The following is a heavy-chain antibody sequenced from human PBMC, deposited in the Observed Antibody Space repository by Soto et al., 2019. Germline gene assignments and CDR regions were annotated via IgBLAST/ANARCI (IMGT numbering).Heavy chain of an antibody. CDR1: GGTFSSYA. V-gene: IGHV1-69*13. CDR3: ATTGIAVAGTAFDI. D-gene: IGHD6-19*01. J-gene: IGHJ3*02. Sequence: SVKVSCKASGGTFSSYAISWVRQPPGQGLEWMGGIIPIFGTANYAQKFQGRVTITADESTSTAYMELSSLRSEDTAVYYCATTGIAVAGTAFDIWGQGTMVTVSS. CDR2: IIPIFGTA.